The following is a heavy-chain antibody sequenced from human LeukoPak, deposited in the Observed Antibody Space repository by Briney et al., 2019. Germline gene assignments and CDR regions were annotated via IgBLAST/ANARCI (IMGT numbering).Heavy chain of an antibody. Sequence: ASVKVSCKASGGTFSSYAISWVRQAPGQGLGWMGRINPNSGGTNYAQKFQGRVTMTRDTSISTAYMELSRLRSDDTAVYYCARAVAVTQIDYWGQGTLVTVSS. CDR3: ARAVAVTQIDY. CDR1: GGTFSSYA. CDR2: INPNSGGT. J-gene: IGHJ4*02. V-gene: IGHV1-2*06. D-gene: IGHD4-17*01.